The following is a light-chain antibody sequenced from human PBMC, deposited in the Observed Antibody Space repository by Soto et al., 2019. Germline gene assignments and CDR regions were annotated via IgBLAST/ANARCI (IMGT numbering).Light chain of an antibody. J-gene: IGLJ1*01. CDR2: DVS. CDR3: SSYTSSFSV. CDR1: SSDVGGYNY. V-gene: IGLV2-14*01. Sequence: QSVLTQPASVSGSPGQSITISCTGTSSDVGGYNYVSWYQQHPGKAPKLMIHDVSNRPSGVSNRFSGSKSGNTASLTISGLQAEDEADYYCSSYTSSFSVFGTGTKVTVL.